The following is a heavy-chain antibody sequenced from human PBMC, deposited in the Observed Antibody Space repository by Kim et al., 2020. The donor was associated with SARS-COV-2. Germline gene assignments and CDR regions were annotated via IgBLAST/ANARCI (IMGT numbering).Heavy chain of an antibody. J-gene: IGHJ4*02. CDR2: TRNKANSYTT. D-gene: IGHD3-22*01. Sequence: GGSLRLSCAASGFTFSDHYMDWVRQAPGKGLEWVGRTRNKANSYTTEYAASVKGRFTISRDDSKNSLYLQMNSLKTEDTAVYYCARVDYDSSALDYWGQGTLVTVSS. V-gene: IGHV3-72*01. CDR1: GFTFSDHY. CDR3: ARVDYDSSALDY.